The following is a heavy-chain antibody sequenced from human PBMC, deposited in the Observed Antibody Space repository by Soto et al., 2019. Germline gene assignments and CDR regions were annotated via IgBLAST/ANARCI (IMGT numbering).Heavy chain of an antibody. Sequence: LRLSFAASGFTFISYAISWVRQAPGKGLEWVSAISGSGGSTYYADSVKGRFTISRDNSKNTLYLQMNSLRAEDTAVYYCAKMGDSGSYYYYGMDVWGQGTTVTVSS. CDR3: AKMGDSGSYYYYGMDV. CDR1: GFTFISYA. J-gene: IGHJ6*02. V-gene: IGHV3-23*01. CDR2: ISGSGGST. D-gene: IGHD1-26*01.